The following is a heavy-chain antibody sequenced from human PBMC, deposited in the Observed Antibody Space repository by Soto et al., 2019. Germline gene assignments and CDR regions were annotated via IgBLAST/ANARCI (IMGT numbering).Heavy chain of an antibody. D-gene: IGHD3-22*01. CDR2: IYHCGST. J-gene: IGHJ5*02. V-gene: IGHV4-38-2*01. Sequence: XGTLSLTCAVSGYSISSGYYWCWLRQPPGKGLEWIGSIYHCGSTYYNPSLNSRVTLSIDMTNNHVSLILNSVTAADTAVYYCARVGPWVPYYYDSSPYTFENWFDPWGQRTLVTVSS. CDR1: GYSISSGYY. CDR3: ARVGPWVPYYYDSSPYTFENWFDP.